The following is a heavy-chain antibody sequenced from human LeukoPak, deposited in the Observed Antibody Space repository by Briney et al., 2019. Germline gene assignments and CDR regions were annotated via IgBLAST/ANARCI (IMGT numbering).Heavy chain of an antibody. CDR1: GYTFTGYY. J-gene: IGHJ4*02. Sequence: GASVKVSCKASGYTFTGYYIHWVRQAPGQGLEWVGWINPNNGGTNYAQKFQGRVIMTRDASISTAYMELRRLRSDDTAVYYCARVDYKGFLFRYWGQGTLVTVSS. CDR3: ARVDYKGFLFRY. D-gene: IGHD3-16*01. CDR2: INPNNGGT. V-gene: IGHV1-2*02.